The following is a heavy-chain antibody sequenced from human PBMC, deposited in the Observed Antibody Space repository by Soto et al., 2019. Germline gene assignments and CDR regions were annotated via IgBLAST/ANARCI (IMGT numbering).Heavy chain of an antibody. V-gene: IGHV5-10-1*01. CDR2: IDPSDSYT. CDR3: ATFHQNGFEP. CDR1: GSNFTAFW. Sequence: GESLKISCNASGSNFTAFWIHWVRQMPGKGLELLGKIDPSDSYTNYSPSFEGHVTIATDNSITTAYFQWSSLRASATDLYRCATFHQNGFEPRGQG. J-gene: IGHJ5*02.